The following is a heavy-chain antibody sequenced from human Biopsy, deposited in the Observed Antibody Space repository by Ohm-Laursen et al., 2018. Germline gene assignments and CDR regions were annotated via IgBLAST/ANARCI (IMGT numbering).Heavy chain of an antibody. CDR1: GGSISSRTHY. CDR2: VYYSGTT. CDR3: ARHDLSDFWSGYPNFFDR. Sequence: SDTLSLTCTLSGGSISSRTHYWGWIRQTPGKGPEWIGTVYYSGTTYDNPSLKNRVIISVDTSKNQFSLGLKTVTAADTAVYYCARHDLSDFWSGYPNFFDRWGQGTLVTVSS. D-gene: IGHD3-3*01. J-gene: IGHJ5*02. V-gene: IGHV4-39*01.